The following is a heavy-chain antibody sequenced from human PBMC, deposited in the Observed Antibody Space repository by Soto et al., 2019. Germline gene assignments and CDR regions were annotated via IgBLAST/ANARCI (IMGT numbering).Heavy chain of an antibody. CDR1: VGAFSSYA. CDR3: ARAPGIAVAGVDY. V-gene: IGHV1-69*06. Sequence: SVKVSCKASVGAFSSYAISWVRQAPGQGLEWMGGIIPIFGTANYAQKFQGRVTITADKSTSTAYMELSGLRSEDTAVYYCARAPGIAVAGVDYWGQGTLVTVSS. D-gene: IGHD6-19*01. J-gene: IGHJ4*02. CDR2: IIPIFGTA.